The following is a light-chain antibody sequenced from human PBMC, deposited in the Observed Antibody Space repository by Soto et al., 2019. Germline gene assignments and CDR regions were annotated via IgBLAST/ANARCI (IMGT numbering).Light chain of an antibody. Sequence: QSVLTQPPSVSEAPGQRVTISCTGSSSNIGAGYEAHWYQQVPGTAPKLLIYENNYRPSGVPDRFSGSKSGTSASLAITGLLAVDAADYYTQSYDSSLSGYVFGTGTKLTVL. CDR2: ENN. CDR1: SSNIGAGYE. J-gene: IGLJ1*01. V-gene: IGLV1-40*01. CDR3: QSYDSSLSGYV.